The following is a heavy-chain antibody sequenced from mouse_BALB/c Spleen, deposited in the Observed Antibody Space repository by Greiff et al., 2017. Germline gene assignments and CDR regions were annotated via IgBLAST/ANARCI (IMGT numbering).Heavy chain of an antibody. Sequence: VQLQQSGTVLARPGASVKMSCKASGYTFTSYWMHWVKQRPGQGLEWIGAIYPGNSDTSYNQKFKGKAKLTAVTSTSTAYMELSSLTNEDSAVYYCTRLLYDSRAMDYWGQGTSVTVSS. D-gene: IGHD2-3*01. CDR2: IYPGNSDT. V-gene: IGHV1-5*01. CDR3: TRLLYDSRAMDY. CDR1: GYTFTSYW. J-gene: IGHJ4*01.